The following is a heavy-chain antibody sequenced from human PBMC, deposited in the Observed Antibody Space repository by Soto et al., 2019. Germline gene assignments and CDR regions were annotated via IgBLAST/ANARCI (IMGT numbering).Heavy chain of an antibody. CDR3: ARDDDGGNFLAGY. Sequence: QVQLVQSGAEVKKPGSSVKVSCKASGGTFSSYAISWVRQAPGQGLEWMGGIIPIFGTANYEQKFQGRVTITADESTSTAYMELSSVRSEDTAVYYCARDDDGGNFLAGYWGQGTLVTVSS. V-gene: IGHV1-69*12. CDR2: IIPIFGTA. D-gene: IGHD4-17*01. CDR1: GGTFSSYA. J-gene: IGHJ4*02.